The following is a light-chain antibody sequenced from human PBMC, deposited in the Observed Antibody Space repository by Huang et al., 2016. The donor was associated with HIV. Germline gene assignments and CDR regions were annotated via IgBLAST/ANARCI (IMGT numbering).Light chain of an antibody. V-gene: IGKV3-11*01. CDR2: DAT. Sequence: EILLTQSPATLSLSPGERATLSCRASQSIGNFLAWYQQRSGQPPKLLIYDATTRATGIPDRFSGSGSGTDFTLTISTLVPEDFAVYYCQQRSSWPPFPFGPGTKVDFK. CDR3: QQRSSWPPFP. J-gene: IGKJ3*01. CDR1: QSIGNF.